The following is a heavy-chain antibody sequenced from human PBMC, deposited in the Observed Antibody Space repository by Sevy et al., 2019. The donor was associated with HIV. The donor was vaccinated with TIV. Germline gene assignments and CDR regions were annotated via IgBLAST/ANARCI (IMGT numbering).Heavy chain of an antibody. Sequence: GGSLRLSCAASGFGLNGSAMSWVRQAPGKGLEWVAAIHGGDDTTHYGDSVKGRFTISRDSFKNILYLQMDSLRVEDTAVYYCAKDILGWAFDYWGHGTLVTVSS. CDR3: AKDILGWAFDY. CDR1: GFGLNGSA. CDR2: IHGGDDTT. D-gene: IGHD3-3*01. V-gene: IGHV3-23*01. J-gene: IGHJ4*01.